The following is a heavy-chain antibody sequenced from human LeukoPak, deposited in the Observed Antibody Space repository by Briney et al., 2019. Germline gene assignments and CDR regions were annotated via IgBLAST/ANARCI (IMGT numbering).Heavy chain of an antibody. J-gene: IGHJ3*02. V-gene: IGHV4-39*01. D-gene: IGHD3-9*01. CDR1: GGSISSSSYY. CDR3: ARTYYDILTGYYAGTHDAFDI. CDR2: IYYSGFT. Sequence: SETLSLTCTVSGGSISSSSYYWGWIPQPPGKGLEWIGSIYYSGFTYYNPSLKSRVTISVDTSKNQFSLKLSSVTAADTAVYYCARTYYDILTGYYAGTHDAFDIWGQGTMVTVSS.